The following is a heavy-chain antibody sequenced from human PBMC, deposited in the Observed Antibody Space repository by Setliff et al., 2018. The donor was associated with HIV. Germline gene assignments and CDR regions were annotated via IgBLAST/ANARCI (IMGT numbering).Heavy chain of an antibody. Sequence: PSETLSLTCTVSGGSIRSYYWNWLRQPPGKGLKLIGYIYPGGGSINYNPSLKSRLTISVDTSKNQLSLKLRSVTAADTAVYYCATQSFSDTDNYYYAAFDIWGQGTMVTVSS. CDR2: IYPGGGSI. CDR3: ATQSFSDTDNYYYAAFDI. CDR1: GGSIRSYY. V-gene: IGHV4-4*09. D-gene: IGHD3-22*01. J-gene: IGHJ3*02.